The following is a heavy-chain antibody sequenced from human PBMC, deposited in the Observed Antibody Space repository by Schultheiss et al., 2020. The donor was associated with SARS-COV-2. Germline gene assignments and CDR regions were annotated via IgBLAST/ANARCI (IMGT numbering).Heavy chain of an antibody. CDR3: ARTSNRYFDL. CDR2: IKQDGSEK. Sequence: GESLKISCAASGFTFTSYSMNWVRQAPGKGLEWVANIKQDGSEKNYVASVKGRFTISRDNAKNTLYLQMNSLRAEDTAVYYCARTSNRYFDLWGRGTLVTVSS. D-gene: IGHD1-14*01. V-gene: IGHV3-7*01. J-gene: IGHJ2*01. CDR1: GFTFTSYS.